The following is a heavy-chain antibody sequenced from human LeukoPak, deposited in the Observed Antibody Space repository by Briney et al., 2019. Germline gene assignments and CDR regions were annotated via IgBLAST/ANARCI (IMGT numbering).Heavy chain of an antibody. CDR3: ARHSSSGWRDFDY. V-gene: IGHV4-59*08. D-gene: IGHD6-19*01. CDR1: GGSISSYY. Sequence: SETLSLTRAVSGGSISSYYWSWIRQPPGKGLEWIGYIYYTGSTNYNPSLKSRVTISVDTSKNQFSLKLSSVTAADTAVYYCARHSSSGWRDFDYWGQGTLVTVSS. CDR2: IYYTGST. J-gene: IGHJ4*02.